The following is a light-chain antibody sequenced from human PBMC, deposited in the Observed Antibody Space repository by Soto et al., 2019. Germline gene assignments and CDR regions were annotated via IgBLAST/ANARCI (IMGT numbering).Light chain of an antibody. CDR3: TSWTTSTTMI. J-gene: IGLJ2*01. CDR1: RSDIGAYNF. Sequence: QSALTQPASVSGSPGQSITFSCTGTRSDIGAYNFVSWYQQHPGEVPKLMLYDVNVRPSGVSNRFSGSKSGNTASLTISGLQAEDEADYYCTSWTTSTTMIFGGGTKVTVL. V-gene: IGLV2-14*03. CDR2: DVN.